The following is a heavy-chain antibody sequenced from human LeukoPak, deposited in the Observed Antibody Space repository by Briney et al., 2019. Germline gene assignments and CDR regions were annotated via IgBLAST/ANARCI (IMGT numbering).Heavy chain of an antibody. CDR3: ARLGSGSYYNTLRY. Sequence: ASVKVSCKASGYTFTSYGISWVRQAPGQGLEWMGWISAYNGNTNYAQKLQGRVTITTDTSTSTAYMELRSLRSDDTAVYYCARLGSGSYYNTLRYWGQGTLVTVSS. CDR2: ISAYNGNT. CDR1: GYTFTSYG. V-gene: IGHV1-18*01. D-gene: IGHD3-10*01. J-gene: IGHJ4*02.